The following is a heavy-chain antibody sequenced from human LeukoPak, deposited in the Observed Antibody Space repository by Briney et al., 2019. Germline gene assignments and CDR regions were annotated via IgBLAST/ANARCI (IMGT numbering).Heavy chain of an antibody. V-gene: IGHV3-30*04. CDR2: ISYDGSNK. CDR3: ASGHYDFWSGYLTYYYYGMDV. CDR1: GFTFSSYA. Sequence: PGGSLRLSCAASGFTFSSYAMSWVRQAPGKGLEWVAVISYDGSNKYYADSVKGRFTISRDNSKNTLYLQMNSLRAEDTAVYYCASGHYDFWSGYLTYYYYGMDVWGQGTTVTVSS. D-gene: IGHD3-3*01. J-gene: IGHJ6*02.